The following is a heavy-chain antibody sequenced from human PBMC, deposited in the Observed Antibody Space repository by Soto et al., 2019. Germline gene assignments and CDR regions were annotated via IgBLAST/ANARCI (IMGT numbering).Heavy chain of an antibody. J-gene: IGHJ4*02. D-gene: IGHD3-10*01. V-gene: IGHV4-30-4*01. CDR3: AALLAGG. CDR2: VYYNESA. Sequence: QVQLQEPGPRLVSPSETLSLTCTVSGASVTSGDFYWSWIRQPPGKGLEWIGYVYYNESAYYNPSLNSRTSISVDTSKNHVTLELSSVTAADTAVYYCAALLAGGWGQGSLVTVSS. CDR1: GASVTSGDFY.